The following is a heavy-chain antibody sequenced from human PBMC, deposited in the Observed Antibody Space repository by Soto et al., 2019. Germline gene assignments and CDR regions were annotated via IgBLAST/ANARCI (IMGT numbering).Heavy chain of an antibody. D-gene: IGHD1-26*01. CDR3: ARDRPPGSSGFDY. J-gene: IGHJ4*02. Sequence: EVQLVESGGGLVQTGGSLRLSCAASGFTFSSYSMNWVRQAPGKGLEWVSYISSRSRTIYYADSVKGRFTISRDNAKNSLYLQMNSLRDEDTAVYYCARDRPPGSSGFDYWGQGTLVTVSS. V-gene: IGHV3-48*02. CDR1: GFTFSSYS. CDR2: ISSRSRTI.